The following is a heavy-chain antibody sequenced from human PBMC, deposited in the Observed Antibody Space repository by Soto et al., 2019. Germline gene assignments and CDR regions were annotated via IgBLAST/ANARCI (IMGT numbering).Heavy chain of an antibody. CDR2: ISYDGSNK. Sequence: GGSLRLSCPASGFTFSSYGMHWVRQAPGKGLEWVAVISYDGSNKYYADSVKGRFTISRDNSKNTLYLQMNSLRAEDTAVYYCAKERVAVSYDFWSGYYPYNWFDPWGQGTLVTVSS. CDR1: GFTFSSYG. CDR3: AKERVAVSYDFWSGYYPYNWFDP. J-gene: IGHJ5*02. D-gene: IGHD3-3*01. V-gene: IGHV3-30*18.